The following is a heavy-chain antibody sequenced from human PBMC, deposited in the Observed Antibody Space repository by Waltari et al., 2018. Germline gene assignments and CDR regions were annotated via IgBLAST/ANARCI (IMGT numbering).Heavy chain of an antibody. J-gene: IGHJ5*02. D-gene: IGHD4-17*01. Sequence: QVQLVQSGAEVKKPGASVKVSCKASGYTFTSYGISWVRQAPGQGLEWMGWISAYNGNTNYAQKFQGRVTITADESTSTAYMELSSLRSEDTAVYYCARDPLGGYGDYVGWFDPWGQGTLVTVSS. CDR1: GYTFTSYG. V-gene: IGHV1-18*01. CDR2: ISAYNGNT. CDR3: ARDPLGGYGDYVGWFDP.